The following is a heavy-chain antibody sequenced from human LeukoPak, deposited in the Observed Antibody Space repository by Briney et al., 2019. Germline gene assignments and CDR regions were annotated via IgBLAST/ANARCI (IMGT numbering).Heavy chain of an antibody. D-gene: IGHD4-17*01. CDR2: VWYDGSNK. CDR1: GFTFSSYG. Sequence: PVRSLRLSCVASGFTFSSYGMHWVRQAPGKGLEWVAVVWYDGSNKYYADSVKGRFTISRDNSKNTLYLQMNSLRAEDTAVYYCAKGRDGDYYFDYWGQGTLVTVSS. V-gene: IGHV3-33*06. J-gene: IGHJ4*02. CDR3: AKGRDGDYYFDY.